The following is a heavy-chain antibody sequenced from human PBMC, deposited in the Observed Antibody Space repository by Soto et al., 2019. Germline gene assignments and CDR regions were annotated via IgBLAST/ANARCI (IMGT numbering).Heavy chain of an antibody. Sequence: GASVKVSCKASGGTFSSYAISWVRQAPGQGLEWMGGIIPIFGTANYAQKFQGRVTITADESTSTAYMELSSLRSEDTAVYYCARGSIFVDTAMVPNWFDPWGQGTLVTVSS. V-gene: IGHV1-69*13. J-gene: IGHJ5*02. D-gene: IGHD5-18*01. CDR2: IIPIFGTA. CDR1: GGTFSSYA. CDR3: ARGSIFVDTAMVPNWFDP.